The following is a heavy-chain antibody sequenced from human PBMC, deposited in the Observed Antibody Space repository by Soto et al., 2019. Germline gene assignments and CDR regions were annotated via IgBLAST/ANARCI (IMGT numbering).Heavy chain of an antibody. V-gene: IGHV2-5*01. J-gene: IGHJ4*02. Sequence: SGPTLVNPTQTLTLTCTFSGFSLSTSGVGVGWIRQPPGKALEWLALIYWNDDKRYSPSLKSRLTITKDTSKNQVVLTMTNMDPVDTATYYCAHEPTGYYKPPSYFDYWGQGTLVTVSS. CDR3: AHEPTGYYKPPSYFDY. D-gene: IGHD3-9*01. CDR1: GFSLSTSGVG. CDR2: IYWNDDK.